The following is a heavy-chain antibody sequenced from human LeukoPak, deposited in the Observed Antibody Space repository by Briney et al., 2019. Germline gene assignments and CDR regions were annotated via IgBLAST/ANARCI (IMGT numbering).Heavy chain of an antibody. V-gene: IGHV1-2*02. D-gene: IGHD6-13*01. CDR2: INPNNGGT. CDR1: GYTFPGYY. Sequence: ASVKVSCKASGYTFPGYYVHWVRQAPGQGLEWMGWINPNNGGTNYAQKFQGRVTMTRDTSISTAYMELSRLRSDDTAVYYCARGRGTLSSSWSLHWDQGTLVTVSS. J-gene: IGHJ4*02. CDR3: ARGRGTLSSSWSLH.